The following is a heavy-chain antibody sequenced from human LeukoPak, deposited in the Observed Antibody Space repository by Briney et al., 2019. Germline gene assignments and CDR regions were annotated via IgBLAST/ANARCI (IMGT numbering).Heavy chain of an antibody. CDR3: ARDGDYNWNYRSGFDY. D-gene: IGHD1-7*01. Sequence: GGSLRLSCAASGFTFSSYAMHWVRQAPGKGLEWVAVISYDGSSKYYADSVKGRFTISRDNSKNTLYLQMNSLRAEDTAVYYRARDGDYNWNYRSGFDYWGQGTLVTVSS. CDR1: GFTFSSYA. V-gene: IGHV3-30-3*01. J-gene: IGHJ4*02. CDR2: ISYDGSSK.